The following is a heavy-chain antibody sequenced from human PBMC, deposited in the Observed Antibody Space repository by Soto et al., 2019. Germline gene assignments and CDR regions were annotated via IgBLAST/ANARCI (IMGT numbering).Heavy chain of an antibody. CDR3: ARDTPFSSTFYDSSGYCGDYYYYGMDV. D-gene: IGHD3-22*01. CDR1: GYTFTSYG. CDR2: ISAYNGNT. Sequence: ASVKVSCKASGYTFTSYGISWVRQAPGQGLEWMGWISAYNGNTNYAQKLQGRVTMTTDTSTSTAYMELRSLRSDDTAVYYCARDTPFSSTFYDSSGYCGDYYYYGMDVWGQGTTVTVSS. J-gene: IGHJ6*02. V-gene: IGHV1-18*01.